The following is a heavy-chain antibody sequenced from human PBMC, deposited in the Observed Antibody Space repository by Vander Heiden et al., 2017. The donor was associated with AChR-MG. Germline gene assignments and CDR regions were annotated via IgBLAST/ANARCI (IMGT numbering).Heavy chain of an antibody. J-gene: IGHJ2*01. CDR2: IYYSGST. CDR3: ASSGGSSWYAQHWYFDL. D-gene: IGHD6-13*01. Sequence: GPGLVKPSETLSLTCTVSGGSISSSSYYWGWIRQPPGKGLEWIGSIYYSGSTYYNPSLKSRVTISVDTSKNQFSLKLSSVTAADTAVYYCASSGGSSWYAQHWYFDLWGRGTLVTVSS. CDR1: GGSISSSSYY. V-gene: IGHV4-39*01.